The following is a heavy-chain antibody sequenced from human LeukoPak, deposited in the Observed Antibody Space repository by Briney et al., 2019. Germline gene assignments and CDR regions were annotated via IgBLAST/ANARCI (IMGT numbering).Heavy chain of an antibody. CDR1: GYTFTSYY. CDR3: ARERETEYGWAFFDY. J-gene: IGHJ4*02. D-gene: IGHD2/OR15-2a*01. Sequence: ASVKVSCKASGYTFTSYYMHWVRQAPGQGLEWMGIINPSGGSTSYAQKFQGRVTMTRDTSTSTVYMELSSLRSEDTAVYYCARERETEYGWAFFDYWGQGTLVTVSS. CDR2: INPSGGST. V-gene: IGHV1-46*01.